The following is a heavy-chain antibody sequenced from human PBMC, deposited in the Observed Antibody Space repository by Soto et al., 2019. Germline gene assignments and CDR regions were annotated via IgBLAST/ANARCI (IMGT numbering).Heavy chain of an antibody. CDR3: ARLLSLGWFYFDC. Sequence: ASVKVSFKASGYKFTSFPLHWVRQAPGQRLEWMGWINAGNGNTKFSQKFQGRVTITRDTSASTAYMELSSLRSEDTAVYYCARLLSLGWFYFDCWGQGTLVTVSS. D-gene: IGHD2-15*01. CDR1: GYKFTSFP. J-gene: IGHJ4*02. V-gene: IGHV1-3*01. CDR2: INAGNGNT.